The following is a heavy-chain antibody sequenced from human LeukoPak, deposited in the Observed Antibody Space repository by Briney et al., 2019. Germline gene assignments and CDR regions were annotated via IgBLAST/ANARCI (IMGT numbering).Heavy chain of an antibody. V-gene: IGHV3-7*01. J-gene: IGHJ4*02. D-gene: IGHD6-19*01. CDR3: ARASAVAGTRDY. CDR1: GFSFSTYW. Sequence: PGGSLRLSCAASGFSFSTYWMSWVRQAPGKGLEWVANIKPDGSDKYYVDSVKGRFTISRDNAKNSLYLQMNSQRAEDSALYYCARASAVAGTRDYWGQGTLVTVSS. CDR2: IKPDGSDK.